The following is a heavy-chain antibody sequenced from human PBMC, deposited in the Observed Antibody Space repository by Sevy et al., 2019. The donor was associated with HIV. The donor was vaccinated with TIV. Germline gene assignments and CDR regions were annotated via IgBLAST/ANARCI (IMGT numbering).Heavy chain of an antibody. Sequence: GGSLRLSCAASGFTFSSYEMNWVRQAPGKGLEWVPYISSSGSTIYYADSVKGRFTISRDNAKNSLYLQMNSLRAEDTAVYYCARIAAAGPHDAFDIWGQRTMVIVSS. J-gene: IGHJ3*02. V-gene: IGHV3-48*03. D-gene: IGHD6-13*01. CDR1: GFTFSSYE. CDR3: ARIAAAGPHDAFDI. CDR2: ISSSGSTI.